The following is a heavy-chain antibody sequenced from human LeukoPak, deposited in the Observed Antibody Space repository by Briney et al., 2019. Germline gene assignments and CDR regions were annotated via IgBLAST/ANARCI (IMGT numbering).Heavy chain of an antibody. CDR3: ARAEYSSSSDWFDP. D-gene: IGHD6-6*01. V-gene: IGHV1-69*13. CDR2: IIPIFGTA. Sequence: SVKVSCKASGYTFTSYDINWVRQAPGQGLEWMGGIIPIFGTANYTQKFQGRVTITADESTSTAYMELSSLRSEDTAVYYCARAEYSSSSDWFDPWGQGTLVTVSS. J-gene: IGHJ5*02. CDR1: GYTFTSYD.